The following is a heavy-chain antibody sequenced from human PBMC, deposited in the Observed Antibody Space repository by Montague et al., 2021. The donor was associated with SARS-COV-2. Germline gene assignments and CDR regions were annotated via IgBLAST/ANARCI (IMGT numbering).Heavy chain of an antibody. Sequence: SETLSLTCAVYGGSFSDSHWSWLRQHPGKGLEWIGEINQSGSTKYNPSLKSRVTISVDTSKNQFSLKLSSPTAADTAVYFCARGQSGITMIVVAILGVEFYFDNWGQGTLVTVSS. CDR3: ARGQSGITMIVVAILGVEFYFDN. V-gene: IGHV4-34*01. J-gene: IGHJ4*02. D-gene: IGHD3-22*01. CDR1: GGSFSDSH. CDR2: INQSGST.